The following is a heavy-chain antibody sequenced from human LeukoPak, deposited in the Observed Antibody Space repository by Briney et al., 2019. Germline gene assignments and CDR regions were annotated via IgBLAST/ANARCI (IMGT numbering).Heavy chain of an antibody. D-gene: IGHD4-17*01. CDR1: GFTVSSNY. J-gene: IGHJ3*02. V-gene: IGHV3-53*01. CDR2: IYSGGST. CDR3: ARGSLDYGDYFAFDI. Sequence: GGSLRLSCAASGFTVSSNYMSWVRQAPGKGLEWVSVIYSGGSTYYADSVKGRFTISRDNSKNTLYPQMNSLRAEDTAVYYCARGSLDYGDYFAFDIWGQGTMVTVSS.